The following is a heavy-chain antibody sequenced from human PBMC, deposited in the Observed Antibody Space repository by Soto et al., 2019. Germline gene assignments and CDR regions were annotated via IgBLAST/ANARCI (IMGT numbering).Heavy chain of an antibody. Sequence: ASVKVSCKASGYTSTSYAMHWVRQAPGQRLEWMGWINAGNGNTKYSQKFQGRVTITRDTSASTAYMELSSLRSEDTAVYYCARDSPPIAYYDSSGYYDIWGQGTLVTVSS. CDR2: INAGNGNT. V-gene: IGHV1-3*01. CDR3: ARDSPPIAYYDSSGYYDI. D-gene: IGHD3-22*01. J-gene: IGHJ4*02. CDR1: GYTSTSYA.